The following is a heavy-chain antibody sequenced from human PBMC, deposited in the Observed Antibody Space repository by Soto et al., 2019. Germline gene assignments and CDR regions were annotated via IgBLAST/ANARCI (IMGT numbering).Heavy chain of an antibody. D-gene: IGHD3-3*01. CDR3: ARHAYDFWSGHPNPRYYYGMDV. Sequence: GESLKISCKGSGYSFGSYWIGWVRQMPGKGLEWMGIIYPGDSNTKYSPSFQGQVTISADKSISTAYLQWSSLKASDTAMYYCARHAYDFWSGHPNPRYYYGMDVWGQGTTVTAP. V-gene: IGHV5-51*01. CDR2: IYPGDSNT. CDR1: GYSFGSYW. J-gene: IGHJ6*02.